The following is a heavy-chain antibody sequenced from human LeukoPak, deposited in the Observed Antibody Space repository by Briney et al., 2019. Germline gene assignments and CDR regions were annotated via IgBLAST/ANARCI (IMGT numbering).Heavy chain of an antibody. D-gene: IGHD1-26*01. V-gene: IGHV3-30*03. CDR2: TSADERIK. CDR1: GFPFNDYV. CDR3: ARDPVLGAPDYLAY. Sequence: GGSLRLSCTVSGFPFNDYVIHWVRQAPGKGLEWVAVTSADERIKIYNDSVRGRFTISRDNSKNTQYLQMNSLRVEDTAVYYCARDPVLGAPDYLAYWSRGTLVSVSS. J-gene: IGHJ4*02.